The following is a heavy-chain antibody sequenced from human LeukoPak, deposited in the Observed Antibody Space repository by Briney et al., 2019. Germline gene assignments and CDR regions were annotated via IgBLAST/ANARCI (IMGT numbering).Heavy chain of an antibody. V-gene: IGHV3-21*01. CDR2: ISSSSSYI. CDR3: ARDGRRITGSLDY. Sequence: PGGSLRLSCAASGFTFSSYSMNWVRQAPGKGLEWVSSISSSSSYIYYADSVKGRFTISRDNAKNSLYLQMNSLRAEDTAVYYCARDGRRITGSLDYWGQGTLVTVSS. J-gene: IGHJ4*02. CDR1: GFTFSSYS. D-gene: IGHD1-20*01.